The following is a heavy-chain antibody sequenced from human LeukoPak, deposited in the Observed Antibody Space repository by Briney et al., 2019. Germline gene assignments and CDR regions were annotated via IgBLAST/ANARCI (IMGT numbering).Heavy chain of an antibody. CDR3: ASGPSPWGAAASVANNWFDP. Sequence: PSETLSLTCTVSGGSISSSSYYWGWIRQPPGKGLEWIGSIYYSGSTYYNPSLKSRVTISVDTSKNQFSLKLSSVTAADTAASYCASGPSPWGAAASVANNWFDPWGQGTLVTVSS. CDR1: GGSISSSSYY. D-gene: IGHD6-13*01. V-gene: IGHV4-39*01. J-gene: IGHJ5*02. CDR2: IYYSGST.